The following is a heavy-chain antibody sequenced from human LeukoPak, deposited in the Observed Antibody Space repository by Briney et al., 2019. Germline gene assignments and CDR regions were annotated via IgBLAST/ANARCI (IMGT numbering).Heavy chain of an antibody. CDR2: ISYDGSNK. D-gene: IGHD5-12*01. V-gene: IGHV3-30*18. CDR1: GFTFSSYG. CDR3: PKGYDYLPVY. Sequence: GRSLRLPCAASGFTFSSYGMHWVRQAPGKGLEWVAVISYDGSNKYYADSVKGRFTISRDNSKNTLYLQMNSLRAEDTAVYYSPKGYDYLPVYWGQGTLVTVSS. J-gene: IGHJ4*02.